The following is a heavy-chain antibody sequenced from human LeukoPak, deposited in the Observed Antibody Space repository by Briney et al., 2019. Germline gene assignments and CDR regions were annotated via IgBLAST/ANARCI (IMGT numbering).Heavy chain of an antibody. CDR2: INPSGGST. V-gene: IGHV1-46*01. Sequence: ASVKVSCKASGYTFTSYYMHRVRQAPGQGLEWMGIINPSGGSTSYAQKFQGRVTMTRDMSTSTVYMELSSLRSEDTAVYYCARDSTSGYYYGDAFDIWGQGTMVTVSS. D-gene: IGHD3-22*01. CDR3: ARDSTSGYYYGDAFDI. J-gene: IGHJ3*02. CDR1: GYTFTSYY.